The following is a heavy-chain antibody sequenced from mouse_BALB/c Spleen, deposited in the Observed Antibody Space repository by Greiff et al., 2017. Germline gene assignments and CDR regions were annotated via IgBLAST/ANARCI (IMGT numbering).Heavy chain of an antibody. J-gene: IGHJ4*01. CDR1: GFSLTGYC. Sequence: VKLMESGPGLVEPSQSLSITCTVSGFSLTGYCVNWVRQPPGKDLEWLGMIWGDGSTDDNSALKSRLSISQDNSKIQIILKMNSLQTDDTARYYGALYGNFYAMDYWGQGTSVTVSA. V-gene: IGHV2-6-7*01. CDR3: ALYGNFYAMDY. CDR2: IWGDGST. D-gene: IGHD1-1*01.